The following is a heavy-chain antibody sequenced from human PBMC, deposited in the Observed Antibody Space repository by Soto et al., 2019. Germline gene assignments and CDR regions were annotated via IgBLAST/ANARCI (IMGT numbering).Heavy chain of an antibody. D-gene: IGHD3-16*01. CDR1: GFPFINAW. Sequence: PGGSLRLSCATSGFPFINAWMSWVRQVPGKGLEWVGRIKRRSDGGTPDYPAPGKGRFTISRDDSKNTLYLQMNSLKTEDTAVYYCVTTRGEFYNFDYWGRGALVTVSS. CDR3: VTTRGEFYNFDY. CDR2: IKRRSDGGTP. V-gene: IGHV3-15*01. J-gene: IGHJ4*02.